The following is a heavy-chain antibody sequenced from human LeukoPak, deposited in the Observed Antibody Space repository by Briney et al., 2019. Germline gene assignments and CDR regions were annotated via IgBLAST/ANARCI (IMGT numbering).Heavy chain of an antibody. CDR1: GFTFSSYA. Sequence: PGGSLRLSCAASGFTFSSYAMHWVRQAPGKGLEWVAVISYDGSNKYYADSVKGRFTISRDNSKNTLYLQMNSLRAEDTAVYYCARDIGAPQLVPDDYWGQGTLVTVSS. J-gene: IGHJ4*02. CDR3: ARDIGAPQLVPDDY. CDR2: ISYDGSNK. V-gene: IGHV3-30*01. D-gene: IGHD6-13*01.